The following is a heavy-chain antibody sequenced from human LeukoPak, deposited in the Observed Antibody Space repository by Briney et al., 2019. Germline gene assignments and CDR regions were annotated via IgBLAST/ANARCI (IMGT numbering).Heavy chain of an antibody. J-gene: IGHJ4*02. Sequence: ASVKVSCKASGYTFTDYYMHCVRQAPGQGFEWMGWINPNDGDTNYAQKFQGRVTMTRDTSISTAHMEVSRLRSDDTAVYYCARANFLYCSSSTCLFDYWDQGTLVTVSS. CDR2: INPNDGDT. CDR1: GYTFTDYY. D-gene: IGHD2-2*01. V-gene: IGHV1-2*02. CDR3: ARANFLYCSSSTCLFDY.